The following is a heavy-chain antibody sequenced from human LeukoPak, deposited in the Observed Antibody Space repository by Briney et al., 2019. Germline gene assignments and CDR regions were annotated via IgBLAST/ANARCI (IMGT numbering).Heavy chain of an antibody. D-gene: IGHD2-2*01. CDR1: GGSISSYY. V-gene: IGHV4-59*08. Sequence: SETLSLTCTVSGGSISSYYWSWIRQPPGKGLEWIGYIYYSGSTNYNPSLKSRVTISVDTSKNQFSLKLSSVTAADTAVYYCARLGRYCSTSCPDWFDPWGQGTLVTVSS. CDR3: ARLGRYCSTSCPDWFDP. CDR2: IYYSGST. J-gene: IGHJ5*02.